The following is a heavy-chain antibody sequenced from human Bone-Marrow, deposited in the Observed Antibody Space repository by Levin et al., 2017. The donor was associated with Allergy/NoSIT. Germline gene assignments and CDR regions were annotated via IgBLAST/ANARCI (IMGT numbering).Heavy chain of an antibody. D-gene: IGHD6-6*01. CDR1: GFSFSSYE. V-gene: IGHV3-48*03. CDR2: ISSSGGTK. CDR3: ARVADSSFHFDY. J-gene: IGHJ4*02. Sequence: GGSLRLSCAVSGFSFSSYEMIWVRQAPGKGLEWISYISSSGGTKHYADPAKGRFTISRDNAKNSLSVHMSSLRVEDTAVYYCARVADSSFHFDYWGQGTLVIVSS.